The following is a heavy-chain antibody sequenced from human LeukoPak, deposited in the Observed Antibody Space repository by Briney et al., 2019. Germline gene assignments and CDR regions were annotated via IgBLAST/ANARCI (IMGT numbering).Heavy chain of an antibody. Sequence: VKVSCKASGGTFSSYTFNWVRQAPGQGLEWMGGITPIFGTAKYAQNFQGRVTITAVESMSTAYMELSSLKSEDTAVYYCTRGWLAETTVVTPYNYWGQGTLVTVSS. D-gene: IGHD4-23*01. CDR3: TRGWLAETTVVTPYNY. J-gene: IGHJ4*02. CDR1: GGTFSSYT. CDR2: ITPIFGTA. V-gene: IGHV1-69*13.